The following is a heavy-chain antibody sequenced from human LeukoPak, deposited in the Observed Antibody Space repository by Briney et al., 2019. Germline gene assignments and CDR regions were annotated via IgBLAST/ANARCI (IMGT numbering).Heavy chain of an antibody. CDR3: ARVSHRVKIAAAGTRED. Sequence: PGGSLRLSCAASGLTVSSNYMSWVRQAPGKGLEWVSVIYSGGSTYYADSVKGRFIISRDNSKNTLYLQMNSLRAEDTAVYYCARVSHRVKIAAAGTREDWGQGTLVTVSS. V-gene: IGHV3-53*01. CDR1: GLTVSSNY. J-gene: IGHJ4*02. D-gene: IGHD6-13*01. CDR2: IYSGGST.